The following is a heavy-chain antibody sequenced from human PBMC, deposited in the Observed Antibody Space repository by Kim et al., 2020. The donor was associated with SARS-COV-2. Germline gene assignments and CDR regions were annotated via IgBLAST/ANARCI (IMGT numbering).Heavy chain of an antibody. D-gene: IGHD6-19*01. CDR2: T. V-gene: IGHV3-23*01. J-gene: IGHJ4*02. CDR3: AKAVGIAVFDY. Sequence: TSNAGSGKGRFTQTRDHSKNTLYMQLNSLRAEGTAVYYCAKAVGIAVFDYWGQGTLVTVSS.